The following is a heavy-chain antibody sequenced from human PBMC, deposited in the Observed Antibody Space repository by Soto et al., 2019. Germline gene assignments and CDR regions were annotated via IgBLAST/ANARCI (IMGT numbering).Heavy chain of an antibody. CDR1: GFTFSTHA. CDR2: ISYDGTTK. D-gene: IGHD6-13*01. CDR3: ARDWRTAGTTGWFDP. J-gene: IGHJ5*02. Sequence: QEQVVESGGGVVQPGRSLRLSCAASGFTFSTHAMHWVRQAPGRGLEWVAIISYDGTTKDYADSVKGRFTISRDNSKNAVYVQMNSLRSEETALYYCARDWRTAGTTGWFDPWGQGTLVTVSS. V-gene: IGHV3-30-3*01.